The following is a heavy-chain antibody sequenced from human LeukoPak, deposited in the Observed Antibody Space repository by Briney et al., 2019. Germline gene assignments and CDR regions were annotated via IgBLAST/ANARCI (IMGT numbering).Heavy chain of an antibody. CDR1: GYTLTELS. V-gene: IGHV1-24*01. CDR2: FDPEDGET. J-gene: IGHJ4*02. D-gene: IGHD3-9*01. Sequence: ASVKVSCKVSGYTLTELSMHWVRQAPGKGLEWMGGFDPEDGETIYAQKFQGRVTMTEDTSTDTAYMELSSLRSEDTAVYYCATGLRGYDILTGYPYWGQGTLVTVSS. CDR3: ATGLRGYDILTGYPY.